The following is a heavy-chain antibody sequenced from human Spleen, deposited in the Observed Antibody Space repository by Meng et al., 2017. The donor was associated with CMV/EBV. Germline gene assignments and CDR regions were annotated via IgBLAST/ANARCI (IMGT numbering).Heavy chain of an antibody. CDR3: AREGGIAAAGYYFDY. J-gene: IGHJ4*02. V-gene: IGHV4-39*07. D-gene: IGHD6-13*01. CDR1: GGSISSSSYY. CDR2: IYYSGST. Sequence: RRLQERGPGLVKPSETRPLTCTVSGGSISSSSYYWGWIRQPPGKGLEWIGSIYYSGSTYYNPSLKSRVTISVDTSKNQFSLKLSSVTAADTAMYYCAREGGIAAAGYYFDYWGQGTLVTVSS.